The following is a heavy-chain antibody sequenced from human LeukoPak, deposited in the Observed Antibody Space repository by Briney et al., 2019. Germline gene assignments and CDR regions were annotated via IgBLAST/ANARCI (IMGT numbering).Heavy chain of an antibody. CDR2: IKKKTDGETT. D-gene: IGHD1-1*01. V-gene: IGHV3-15*01. J-gene: IGHJ4*02. Sequence: GGSLRLSCAASGFTFSNAWMSWVRQAPGRGLEWVGRIKKKTDGETTDYAAPVKGRFTISRDDSKNTLYLEMNSLKSDDTAVYYCAAGTGTSDFDYWGQGTLVTVSS. CDR1: GFTFSNAW. CDR3: AAGTGTSDFDY.